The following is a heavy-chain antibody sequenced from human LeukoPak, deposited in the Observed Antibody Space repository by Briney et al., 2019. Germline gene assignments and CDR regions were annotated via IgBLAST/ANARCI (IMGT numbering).Heavy chain of an antibody. J-gene: IGHJ4*01. CDR1: GASISSYY. V-gene: IGHV4-4*07. CDR2: IHTSGST. CDR3: ARGWINLEY. Sequence: SETLSLACTVSGASISSYYWSWIRQPAGKGLELIGRIHTSGSTNYNPSLKSRATMSVDTSKNQFSLNLSSVTAADTAVYYCARGWINLEYWGHGTLVTVSS. D-gene: IGHD5-12*01.